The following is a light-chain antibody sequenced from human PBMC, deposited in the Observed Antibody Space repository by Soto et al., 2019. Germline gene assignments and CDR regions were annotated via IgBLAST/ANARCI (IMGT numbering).Light chain of an antibody. J-gene: IGKJ1*01. V-gene: IGKV1-5*01. CDR2: DVS. CDR1: QNIGSW. Sequence: DIQMTQFPSTLSASVGDRVTITCRASQNIGSWLAWYQQKPGKAPKVLIYDVSNLETGVPSRFSGSGSGTEFTLTISNLQPDDFATYYCQQYNTYWTFGQGTKVAIK. CDR3: QQYNTYWT.